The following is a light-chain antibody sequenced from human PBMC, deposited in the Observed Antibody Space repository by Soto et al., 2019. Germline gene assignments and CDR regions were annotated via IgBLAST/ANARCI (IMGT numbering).Light chain of an antibody. CDR1: SSDVGGYND. CDR3: SSYTTGNTRQIV. V-gene: IGLV2-14*03. Sequence: QSVLTQPASVSGSPGQSITISCTGTSSDVGGYNDVSWYQHHPGKAPKLIIYYVSNRPSGVSNRFSGSESGNAASLAISGLQPEDEADYYCSSYTTGNTRQIVFGTGTKVTVL. J-gene: IGLJ1*01. CDR2: YVS.